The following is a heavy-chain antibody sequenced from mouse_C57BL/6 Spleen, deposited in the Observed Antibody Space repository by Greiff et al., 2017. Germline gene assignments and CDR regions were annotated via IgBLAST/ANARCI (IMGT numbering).Heavy chain of an antibody. J-gene: IGHJ4*01. CDR3: SRGYDSSYGYAMAY. Sequence: QVQLQQPGAELVKPGASVKMSCKASGYTFTSYWITWVKQRPGQGLEWIGDIYPGSGSTNYNEKFKSKATLTVDKSSSTAYMQLSSLTSEDSAVYCCSRGYDSSYGYAMAYWGQGTPVTVSS. CDR2: IYPGSGST. V-gene: IGHV1-55*01. CDR1: GYTFTSYW. D-gene: IGHD1-1*01.